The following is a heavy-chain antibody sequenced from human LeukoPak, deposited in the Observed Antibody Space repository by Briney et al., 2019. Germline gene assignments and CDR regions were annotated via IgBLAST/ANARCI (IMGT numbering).Heavy chain of an antibody. CDR3: ARGSSSGWPDYFDS. D-gene: IGHD6-19*01. V-gene: IGHV3-74*01. J-gene: IGHJ4*02. Sequence: GSLRLSCAASGFTLSTYWMHRVRQAPGKGLVWVSRINGDGSDTPYADSVKGRFTISRDNAKNMLYLQMNSLRAEDTAVYYCARGSSSGWPDYFDSWGQGILVIVSS. CDR1: GFTLSTYW. CDR2: INGDGSDT.